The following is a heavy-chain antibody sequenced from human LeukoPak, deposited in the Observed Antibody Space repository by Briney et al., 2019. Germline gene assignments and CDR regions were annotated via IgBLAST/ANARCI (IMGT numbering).Heavy chain of an antibody. D-gene: IGHD4-17*01. V-gene: IGHV7-4-1*02. J-gene: IGHJ5*02. Sequence: GASVKVSCKASGYIFNSQGMNWVRQAPGQGLEWMGWINTNTGNPTYAQGFTGRFVFSLDTSVSTAYLRISSLKAEDTAVYYCARVVIGAYGDYGAGKINWFDPWGQGTLVTVSS. CDR1: GYIFNSQG. CDR2: INTNTGNP. CDR3: ARVVIGAYGDYGAGKINWFDP.